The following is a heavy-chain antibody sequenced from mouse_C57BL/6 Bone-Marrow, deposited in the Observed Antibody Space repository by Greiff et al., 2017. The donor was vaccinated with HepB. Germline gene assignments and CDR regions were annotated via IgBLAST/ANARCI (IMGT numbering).Heavy chain of an antibody. CDR1: GYTFTSYW. CDR3: ARNDYVLYYYAMDD. V-gene: IGHV1-53*01. Sequence: QVQLQQPGTELVKPGASVKLSCKASGYTFTSYWMHWVKQRPGQGLEWIGNINPSNGGTNYNEKFKSKATLTVDKSYSTAYMPLSSLTSEDSAVYYCARNDYVLYYYAMDDWGQGTSVTVSS. D-gene: IGHD2-4*01. CDR2: INPSNGGT. J-gene: IGHJ4*01.